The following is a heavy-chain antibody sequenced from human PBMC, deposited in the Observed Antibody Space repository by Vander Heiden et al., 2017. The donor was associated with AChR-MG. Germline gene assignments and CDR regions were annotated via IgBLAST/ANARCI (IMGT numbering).Heavy chain of an antibody. CDR3: TTDALPGWGSGSYWDY. V-gene: IGHV3-15*01. CDR1: GFTFSNAW. Sequence: EVQLVESGGGLVKPGGSLRLSCAASGFTFSNAWMGWVRRAPGKGLEWVGRIKSKTDGGTTDYAAPVKGRFTISRDDSKNTRYLKMNSLKTEETAVYYCTTDALPGWGSGSYWDYWGHVTLVTVSS. CDR2: IKSKTDGGTT. J-gene: IGHJ4*01. D-gene: IGHD3-10*01.